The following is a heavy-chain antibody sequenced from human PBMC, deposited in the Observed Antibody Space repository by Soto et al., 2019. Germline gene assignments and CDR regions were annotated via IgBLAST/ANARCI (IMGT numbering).Heavy chain of an antibody. V-gene: IGHV1-46*01. D-gene: IGHD2-15*01. Sequence: GASVKVSCKASGYTFTSYFMHWVRQAPGQGLEWMGIINLSGGSTSYAQKFQGRVTMTRDTSTSTVYMELSSLRSEDTAVYYCARQYCSGGSCYTLDYWGQGTLVTVSS. CDR3: ARQYCSGGSCYTLDY. CDR2: INLSGGST. CDR1: GYTFTSYF. J-gene: IGHJ4*02.